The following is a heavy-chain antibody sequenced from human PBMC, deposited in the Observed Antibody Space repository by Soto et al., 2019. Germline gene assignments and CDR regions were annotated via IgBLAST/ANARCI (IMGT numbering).Heavy chain of an antibody. D-gene: IGHD3-10*01. V-gene: IGHV1-18*01. CDR3: ARYGSGSDMKSFDY. Sequence: ASVKVSCKVSGYTFSSYAISWVRQAPGQGLEWMGWISTYNGNTNYAQKLQGRVTMTTDTSTSTVYMELRSLTSDDTAVYYCARYGSGSDMKSFDYWGQGTQVTVSS. J-gene: IGHJ4*02. CDR1: GYTFSSYA. CDR2: ISTYNGNT.